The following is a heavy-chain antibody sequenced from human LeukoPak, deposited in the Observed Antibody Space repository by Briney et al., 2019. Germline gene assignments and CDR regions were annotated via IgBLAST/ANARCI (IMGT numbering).Heavy chain of an antibody. CDR1: GGSISSGGYS. Sequence: SETLSLTCAVSGGSISSGGYSWSWIRQPPGKGLEWIGYIYYSGSTYYNPSLKSRVTISVDTSKNQFSLKLSSVTAADTAVYYCARHSSSWGWYFDYWGQGTLVTVSS. V-gene: IGHV4-30-4*07. D-gene: IGHD6-13*01. J-gene: IGHJ4*02. CDR2: IYYSGST. CDR3: ARHSSSWGWYFDY.